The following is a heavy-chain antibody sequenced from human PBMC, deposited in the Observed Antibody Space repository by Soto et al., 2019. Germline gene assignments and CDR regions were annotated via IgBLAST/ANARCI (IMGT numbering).Heavy chain of an antibody. Sequence: EVQLLESGGGLVQPGGSLRLSCAASGFTFSSYAMSWVRQAPGKGLEWVSAISGSGGSTYYADSVKGRFTISRDNSKNALYLQMNSLRAEDTAVYYCAKAQGDIVVVVAATPLDYWGQGTLVTVSS. V-gene: IGHV3-23*01. CDR3: AKAQGDIVVVVAATPLDY. CDR2: ISGSGGST. J-gene: IGHJ4*02. CDR1: GFTFSSYA. D-gene: IGHD2-15*01.